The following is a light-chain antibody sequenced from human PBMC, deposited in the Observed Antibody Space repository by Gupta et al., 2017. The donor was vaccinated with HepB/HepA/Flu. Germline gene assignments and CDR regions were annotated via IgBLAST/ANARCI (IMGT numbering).Light chain of an antibody. CDR1: QGISNY. J-gene: IGKJ3*01. CDR3: EKYRSAFFS. CDR2: GAS. V-gene: IGKV1-27*01. Sequence: DIQMTQSPSTLTASVGDKITITCRASQGISNYLAWYQQKPGNAPKLLIYGASTLHSGVPSRFSGSGSGTTFTLTISSLQPEDVATYYCEKYRSAFFSFGHGTKVEIK.